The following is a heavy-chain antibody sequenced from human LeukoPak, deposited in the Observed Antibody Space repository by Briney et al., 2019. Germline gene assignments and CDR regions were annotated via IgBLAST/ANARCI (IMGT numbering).Heavy chain of an antibody. CDR1: GGSFSGYY. V-gene: IGHV4-34*01. CDR2: INPSGST. J-gene: IGHJ5*02. CDR3: ARVFKYYGSGSPGWFDP. D-gene: IGHD3-10*01. Sequence: PSETLSLTCAVYGGSFSGYYWSWIRQPPGKGLEWIGEINPSGSTNYNPSLKSRVTISVDTSKNQFSLKLSSVTAADTAVYYCARVFKYYGSGSPGWFDPWGQGTLVTVSS.